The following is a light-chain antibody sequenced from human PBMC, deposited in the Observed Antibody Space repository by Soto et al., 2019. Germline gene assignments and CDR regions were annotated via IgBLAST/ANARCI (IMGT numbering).Light chain of an antibody. J-gene: IGKJ1*01. CDR2: DAS. CDR1: QSISSW. Sequence: DIQMTQSPSTLSSSVGDRVTITCRASQSISSWLAWYQQKPGKAPKLLIYDASSLESGVPSRFSGSGSGTEFTLTISSLQPDDFATYRGQQYNSYWTFGQGTKVEIK. CDR3: QQYNSYWT. V-gene: IGKV1-5*01.